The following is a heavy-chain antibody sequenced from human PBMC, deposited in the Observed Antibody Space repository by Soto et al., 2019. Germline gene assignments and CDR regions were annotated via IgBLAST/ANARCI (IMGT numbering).Heavy chain of an antibody. CDR1: GFTFSSYG. Sequence: QVQLVESGGGVVQPGRSLRLSCAASGFTFSSYGMHWVRQAPGKGLEWVAVIWYGGSNKYYADSVKGRFTISRDNSKNTLYLQMNSLRAEDTAVYYGARGESGSYYYSVGYWGQGTMVTVSS. CDR3: ARGESGSYYYSVGY. V-gene: IGHV3-33*01. J-gene: IGHJ4*02. CDR2: IWYGGSNK. D-gene: IGHD1-26*01.